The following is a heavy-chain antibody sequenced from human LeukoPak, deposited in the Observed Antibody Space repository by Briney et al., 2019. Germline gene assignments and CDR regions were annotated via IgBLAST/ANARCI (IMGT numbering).Heavy chain of an antibody. CDR1: GFTVSWNY. Sequence: GGSLRLSCAASGFTVSWNYMSWVRQAPGKGLEWVSGITGDGTSTYYADSVKGRFTISRDNSKNTLYLQMNSLRAEDTAVYYCAKVGGFYDILTGYYPNRNYFDYWGQGTLVTVSS. J-gene: IGHJ4*02. D-gene: IGHD3-9*01. CDR2: ITGDGTST. V-gene: IGHV3-23*01. CDR3: AKVGGFYDILTGYYPNRNYFDY.